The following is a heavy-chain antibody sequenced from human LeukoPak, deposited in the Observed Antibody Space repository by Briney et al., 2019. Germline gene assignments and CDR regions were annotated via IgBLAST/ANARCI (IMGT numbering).Heavy chain of an antibody. J-gene: IGHJ5*02. D-gene: IGHD3-22*01. CDR1: GGSFSGYY. CDR2: INHSGST. V-gene: IGHV4-34*01. Sequence: SETLSLTCAVYGGSFSGYYWSWIRQPPGKGLEWIGEINHSGSTNYNPSLKSRVTISVDTSKNQFSLKLSSVTAADTAAYYCARGPTYYYDSSGYPWGQGTLVTVSS. CDR3: ARGPTYYYDSSGYP.